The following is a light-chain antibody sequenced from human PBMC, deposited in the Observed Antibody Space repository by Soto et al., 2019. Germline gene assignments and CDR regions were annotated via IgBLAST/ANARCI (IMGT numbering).Light chain of an antibody. J-gene: IGKJ4*01. CDR3: QHYGSPLT. CDR2: GAS. V-gene: IGKV3-20*01. Sequence: EIGLTTSPGPLAFSPGGRATLSFRASQRVRSSYLAWYQQRPGQAPRLLIFGASFRATGIPDRFSGSGSGTDFTLTISRLEPEDFAVYYCQHYGSPLTFGGGTKVDIK. CDR1: QRVRSSY.